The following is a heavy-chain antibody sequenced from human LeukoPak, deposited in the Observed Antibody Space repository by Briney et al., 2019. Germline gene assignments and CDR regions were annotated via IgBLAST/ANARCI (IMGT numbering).Heavy chain of an antibody. D-gene: IGHD1-26*01. V-gene: IGHV4-59*08. CDR2: IYNTGST. Sequence: SETLSLTCIVSGGSIGNYYWSWIRQPPGKGLDWIGDIYNTGSTKYNPYLQSRGTISVDTSRNQFFLKMGSVTVADTAVYSFARHIVGGIEDMDVWGKGTKVTVSS. CDR3: ARHIVGGIEDMDV. CDR1: GGSIGNYY. J-gene: IGHJ6*03.